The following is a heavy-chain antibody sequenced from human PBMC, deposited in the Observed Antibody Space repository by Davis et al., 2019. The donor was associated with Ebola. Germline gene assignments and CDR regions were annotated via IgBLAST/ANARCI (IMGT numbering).Heavy chain of an antibody. J-gene: IGHJ4*02. CDR1: GFTFSSYA. D-gene: IGHD7-27*01. CDR2: ISYDGSNK. Sequence: GESLKISCAASGFTFSSYAMHWVRQAPGKGLEWVAVISYDGSNKYYADSVKGRFTISRDNSKNTLYLQMNSLRAEDTAVYYCARDVGTGGDYWGQGTLVTVSS. CDR3: ARDVGTGGDY. V-gene: IGHV3-30-3*01.